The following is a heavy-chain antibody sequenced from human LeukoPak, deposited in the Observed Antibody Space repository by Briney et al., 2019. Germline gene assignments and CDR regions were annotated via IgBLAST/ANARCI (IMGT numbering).Heavy chain of an antibody. V-gene: IGHV3-23*01. CDR3: AKMNVLTGYYTPNFDY. Sequence: PGGSLRLSCAASGFTFRSYAMSWVRQAPRKGLEWVSAVSGSGGSTYYADSLKGRFTISRDNSKNTLYLQMSSLSAEDTAVYYCAKMNVLTGYYTPNFDYWGQGTLVTVSS. CDR2: VSGSGGST. D-gene: IGHD3-9*01. J-gene: IGHJ4*02. CDR1: GFTFRSYA.